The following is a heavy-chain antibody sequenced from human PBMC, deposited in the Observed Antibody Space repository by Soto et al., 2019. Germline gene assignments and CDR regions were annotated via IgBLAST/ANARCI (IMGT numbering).Heavy chain of an antibody. D-gene: IGHD6-19*01. CDR3: GQERRGRGWFVCNY. J-gene: IGHJ4*02. CDR2: IYYSGST. V-gene: IGHV4-59*01. CDR1: GGSISSYY. Sequence: SETLSLTCTVSGGSISSYYWSWIRQPPGEGLEWVGYIYYSGSTIYNPSLKSRVTISVDTSKNHFSLKLGSVTAADTAVYYCGQERRGRGWFVCNYWGQGIVVTVSS.